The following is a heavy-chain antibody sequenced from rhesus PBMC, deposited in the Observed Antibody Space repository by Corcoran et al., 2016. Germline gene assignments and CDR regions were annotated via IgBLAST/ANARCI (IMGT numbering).Heavy chain of an antibody. CDR1: GFTFIRDW. V-gene: IGHV3S42*01. J-gene: IGHJ5-1*01. CDR2: VKSEGTTT. CDR3: TNHRFDV. Sequence: EVQLVESGGGLAKPGGSLRLSCGASGFTFIRDWMNWVRQTPGRGPEWFSAVKSEGTTTYSAVSVKGRFTISRDTSKNTLSLQMNSLRAEDTAVYHCTNHRFDVWGAGVLVTVSS.